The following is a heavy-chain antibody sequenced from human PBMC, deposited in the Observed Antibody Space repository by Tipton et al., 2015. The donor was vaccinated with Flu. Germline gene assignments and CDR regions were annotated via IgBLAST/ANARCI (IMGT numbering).Heavy chain of an antibody. V-gene: IGHV4-61*02. D-gene: IGHD3-16*01. CDR1: GGSISSGSCY. Sequence: TLSLTCTVSGGSISSGSCYWSWIRQPAGKGLEWIGRIYTSGSTNYNPSLKSRVTISVDTSKNQFSLKLSSVTAADTAVYYCARMGDAFDIWGQGTMVTVSS. J-gene: IGHJ3*02. CDR2: IYTSGST. CDR3: ARMGDAFDI.